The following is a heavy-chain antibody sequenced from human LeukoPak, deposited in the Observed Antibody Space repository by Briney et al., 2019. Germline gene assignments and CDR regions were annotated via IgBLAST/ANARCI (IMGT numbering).Heavy chain of an antibody. D-gene: IGHD5-18*01. Sequence: PGGSLRLSCAASGFTFSSYSMNWVRQAPGKGLEWVSSISSSSSYIYYADSVKGRFTISRDNAKNSLYLQMNNLRAEDTAVYYCARDIRNPGYSYGYVTAFDIWGQGTMVTVSS. J-gene: IGHJ3*02. CDR2: ISSSSSYI. CDR3: ARDIRNPGYSYGYVTAFDI. CDR1: GFTFSSYS. V-gene: IGHV3-21*01.